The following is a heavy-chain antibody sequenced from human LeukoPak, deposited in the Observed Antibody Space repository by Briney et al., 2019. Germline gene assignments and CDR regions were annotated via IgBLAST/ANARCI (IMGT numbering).Heavy chain of an antibody. CDR2: IFPGDSDT. CDR1: GYNFTNYW. CDR3: ARHRAVFPFDP. D-gene: IGHD6-19*01. V-gene: IGHV5-51*01. J-gene: IGHJ5*02. Sequence: GESLMISCKCSGYNFTNYWIGWLRQMPGQGLEWMGIIFPGDSDTRYGPSFRGHVTISADTSTSTAYLQWTGLEASDTAMYYCARHRAVFPFDPWGQGTLVTVSS.